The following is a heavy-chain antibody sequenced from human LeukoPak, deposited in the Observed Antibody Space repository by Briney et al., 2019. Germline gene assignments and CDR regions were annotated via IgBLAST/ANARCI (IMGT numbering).Heavy chain of an antibody. CDR3: AKDLVVVATILDY. D-gene: IGHD5-12*01. Sequence: GGSLRLSCAASGFTFSSYTMSWVRQAPGKGLEWVSSISSSDIYIYYADSVKGRFTISRDNAKNSLYLQMNSLRAEDTAVYYCAKDLVVVATILDYWGQGTLVTVSS. CDR2: ISSSDIYI. CDR1: GFTFSSYT. V-gene: IGHV3-21*04. J-gene: IGHJ4*02.